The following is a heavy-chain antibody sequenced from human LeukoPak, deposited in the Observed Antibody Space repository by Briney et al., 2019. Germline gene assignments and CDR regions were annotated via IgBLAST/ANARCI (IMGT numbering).Heavy chain of an antibody. J-gene: IGHJ4*02. V-gene: IGHV1-18*01. Sequence: GASVKVSCKASGYTFTSYGTSWVRQAPGQGLEWMGWISAYNGNTNYAQKLQGRVTMTTDTSTSTAYLELRSLRSDDTAVYYCARHRDYDSSGTTPSRDYWGQGTLVTVSS. CDR1: GYTFTSYG. CDR3: ARHRDYDSSGTTPSRDY. CDR2: ISAYNGNT. D-gene: IGHD3-22*01.